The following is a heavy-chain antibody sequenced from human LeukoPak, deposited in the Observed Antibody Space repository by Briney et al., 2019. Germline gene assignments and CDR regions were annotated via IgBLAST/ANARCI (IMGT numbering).Heavy chain of an antibody. CDR2: INHSGST. D-gene: IGHD6-19*01. V-gene: IGHV4-34*01. CDR1: GGSFSGYY. J-gene: IGHJ4*02. Sequence: SETLSLTCAVYGGSFSGYYWSWIRQPPGKGLEWIGEINHSGSTNYNPSLKSRVTISVDTSKNQFSLKLSSVTAADTAVHYCGGWDYWGQGTLVTVSS. CDR3: GGWDY.